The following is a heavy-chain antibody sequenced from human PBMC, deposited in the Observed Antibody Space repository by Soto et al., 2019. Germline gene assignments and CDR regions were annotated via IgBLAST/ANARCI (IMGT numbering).Heavy chain of an antibody. CDR1: GASIISSDFC. V-gene: IGHV4-39*01. Sequence: SETMSLACIVSGASIISSDFCFFCVREPPWNGLEWIGSIFYLGSSYYNPSLKSRVTMSVDTSKHQFSLRLRTVTAADTALYFCSRHSLALRNTNWFDPWGQGIMVTVSS. CDR2: IFYLGSS. J-gene: IGHJ5*02. CDR3: SRHSLALRNTNWFDP. D-gene: IGHD3-3*02.